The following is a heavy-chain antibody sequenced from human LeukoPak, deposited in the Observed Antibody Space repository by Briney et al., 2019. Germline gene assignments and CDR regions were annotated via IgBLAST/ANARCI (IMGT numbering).Heavy chain of an antibody. J-gene: IGHJ4*02. CDR1: GFTFSNYD. V-gene: IGHV3-48*02. Sequence: GVSVRLSCAASGFTFSNYDMHWVRQAPGKGLEWVSYISFSSSIIHYADSVKGRFTISRDNAKNSLYLQMYSLRDEDTAVYFCATKMATKRSFEYWGQGTLVTVSS. CDR2: ISFSSSII. D-gene: IGHD5-24*01. CDR3: ATKMATKRSFEY.